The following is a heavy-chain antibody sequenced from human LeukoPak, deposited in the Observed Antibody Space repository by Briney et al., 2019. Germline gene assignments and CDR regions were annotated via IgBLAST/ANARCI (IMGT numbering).Heavy chain of an antibody. D-gene: IGHD2-8*01. CDR3: ARDRACTNGVCRSDY. CDR2: IKQDGSEK. Sequence: GGSLRLSCAASGFTFSSNWMSWVRQAPGKGLEWVANIKQDGSEKYYVDSVKGRFTISRDNAKNSLYLQMNSLRAEDTAVYYCARDRACTNGVCRSDYWGQGTLVTVSS. J-gene: IGHJ4*02. CDR1: GFTFSSNW. V-gene: IGHV3-7*01.